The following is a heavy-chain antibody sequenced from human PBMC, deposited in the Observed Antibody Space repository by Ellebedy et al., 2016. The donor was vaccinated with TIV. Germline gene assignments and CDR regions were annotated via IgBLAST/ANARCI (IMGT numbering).Heavy chain of an antibody. CDR3: VKLDSSGFYYGRLDY. V-gene: IGHV3-23*01. Sequence: GGSLRLSCAASGFTFSSHALRWVRQTPGKGLEWVSGISAGGGSTYYVDSVKGRFTISRDNSKKTLYLQMNSLRAEDTAVYYCVKLDSSGFYYGRLDYWGQGTLVTVSS. D-gene: IGHD3-22*01. CDR2: ISAGGGST. J-gene: IGHJ4*02. CDR1: GFTFSSHA.